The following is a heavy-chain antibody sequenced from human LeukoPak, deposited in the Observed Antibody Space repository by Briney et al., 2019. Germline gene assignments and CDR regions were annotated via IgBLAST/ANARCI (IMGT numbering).Heavy chain of an antibody. V-gene: IGHV4-39*07. CDR2: IYYSGSA. J-gene: IGHJ6*03. CDR1: GGSISTSGYY. D-gene: IGHD2-15*01. CDR3: ARDCPAYCNGGSCYYYNYMDV. Sequence: SETLSLTCTVSGGSISTSGYYWGWIRQPPGKGLEWIGSIYYSGSAYYNPSLKSRVTISVDTSKNHFSLKLSSVTAADTAVYYCARDCPAYCNGGSCYYYNYMDVWGKGTTVTVSS.